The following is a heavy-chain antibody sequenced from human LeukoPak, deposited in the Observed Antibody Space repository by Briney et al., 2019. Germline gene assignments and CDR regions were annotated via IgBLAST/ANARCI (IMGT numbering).Heavy chain of an antibody. J-gene: IGHJ2*01. CDR2: IWYDGSNK. D-gene: IGHD2-15*01. Sequence: PGGSLRLSCAASGFTFSSYGMHWVRQAPGKGLEWVAVIWYDGSNKYYADSVKGRFTISRDNSKNTLYLQMNSLRAEDTAVYYCAKDRKTGDCSGGSCYFYWYFDLWGRGTLVTVSS. CDR1: GFTFSSYG. V-gene: IGHV3-33*06. CDR3: AKDRKTGDCSGGSCYFYWYFDL.